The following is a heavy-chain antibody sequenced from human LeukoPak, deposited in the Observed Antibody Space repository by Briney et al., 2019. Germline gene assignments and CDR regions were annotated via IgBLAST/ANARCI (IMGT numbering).Heavy chain of an antibody. CDR1: GYTFTSYY. CDR2: INPKSGGT. Sequence: GASVKVSCTASGYTFTSYYIHWVRQAPGQGLEWMGWINPKSGGTNHAQRFQGRVTMTRDTSISTAYMELSSLGSDDTAVYYCARQGGPMTVVVKVASDIWGQGTMVPSLQ. D-gene: IGHD3-22*01. V-gene: IGHV1-2*02. CDR3: ARQGGPMTVVVKVASDI. J-gene: IGHJ3*02.